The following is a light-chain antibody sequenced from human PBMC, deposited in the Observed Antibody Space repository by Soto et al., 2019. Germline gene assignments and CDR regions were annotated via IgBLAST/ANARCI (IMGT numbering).Light chain of an antibody. Sequence: EIVLTQSPGTLSLSQGERATLSCRASQSVSRTYLAWYQQKPGRAPRLLIYGASSRATGIPDRFSGSGSGTEFTLTISRLEPEDFAVYYCQQFCGSPRGTFGQGTKVEIK. V-gene: IGKV3-20*01. J-gene: IGKJ1*01. CDR2: GAS. CDR3: QQFCGSPRGT. CDR1: QSVSRTY.